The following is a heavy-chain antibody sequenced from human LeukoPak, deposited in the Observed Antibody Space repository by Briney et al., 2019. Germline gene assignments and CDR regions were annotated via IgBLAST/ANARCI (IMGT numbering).Heavy chain of an antibody. Sequence: PGGSLRLSCAASGFTFSSYSMNWVRQAPGKGLEWVSSISSSSSYIYYADSVKGRFTISRDNAKNSLYLQMNSLRAEDTAVYYCARDQRYSSGWYDAFDIWGQGTMVTVSS. CDR1: GFTFSSYS. CDR3: ARDQRYSSGWYDAFDI. D-gene: IGHD6-19*01. V-gene: IGHV3-21*01. J-gene: IGHJ3*02. CDR2: ISSSSSYI.